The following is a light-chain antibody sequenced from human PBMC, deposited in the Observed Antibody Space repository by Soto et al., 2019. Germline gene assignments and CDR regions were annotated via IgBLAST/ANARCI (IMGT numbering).Light chain of an antibody. Sequence: QSAPTQPASVSGSPGQSITISCTGTSSDVGGYNYVSWYQQYPGKAPKLMIYDVSNRPSGVSNRFSGSKSGNTASLTISGLQGEDEADYYCSSHTSSTPYVFGTGTKLTVL. J-gene: IGLJ1*01. CDR1: SSDVGGYNY. CDR2: DVS. V-gene: IGLV2-14*01. CDR3: SSHTSSTPYV.